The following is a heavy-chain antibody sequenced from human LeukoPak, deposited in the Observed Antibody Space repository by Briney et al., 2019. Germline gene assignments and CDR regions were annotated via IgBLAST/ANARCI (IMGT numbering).Heavy chain of an antibody. Sequence: TLSLTCTVSGGSISSGGYYWSWIRQHPGKGLEWIGYIYYSGSTYYNPSLKSRVTISVDTSKNQFSLKLSSVTAADTAVYYCARVHSGLEQFEYWGQGTQVTVSS. V-gene: IGHV4-31*03. CDR3: ARVHSGLEQFEY. D-gene: IGHD6-25*01. J-gene: IGHJ4*02. CDR1: GGSISSGGYY. CDR2: IYYSGST.